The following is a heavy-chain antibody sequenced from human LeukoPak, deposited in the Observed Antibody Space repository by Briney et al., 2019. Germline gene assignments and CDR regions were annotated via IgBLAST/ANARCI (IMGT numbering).Heavy chain of an antibody. CDR1: GGSFSGYY. D-gene: IGHD2-2*01. Sequence: SETLSLTCAAYGGSFSGYYWSWIRQPPGKGLEWIGDVNHNGSTNYTPSLTSRVTISVDTSKNQFSLKLSSVTAADTAVYHCARVLSIVVVPGATFWFDPWGQGTLVTVSS. V-gene: IGHV4-34*01. CDR2: VNHNGST. CDR3: ARVLSIVVVPGATFWFDP. J-gene: IGHJ5*02.